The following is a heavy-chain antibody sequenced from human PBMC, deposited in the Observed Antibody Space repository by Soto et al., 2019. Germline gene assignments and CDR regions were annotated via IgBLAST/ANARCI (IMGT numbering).Heavy chain of an antibody. Sequence: QVQVQQWGAGLLKPSETLSLTCAVYGGSFSPFSWSWLRQPPGKGLEWIVEIIHGGNTNYNPSLKSRVTISVDTSQNQFSLKLASLTAADTAVYSCARRGRWLQFRGSGFDIWGQGTMVTVSS. J-gene: IGHJ3*02. CDR2: IIHGGNT. CDR1: GGSFSPFS. V-gene: IGHV4-34*12. CDR3: ARRGRWLQFRGSGFDI. D-gene: IGHD5-12*01.